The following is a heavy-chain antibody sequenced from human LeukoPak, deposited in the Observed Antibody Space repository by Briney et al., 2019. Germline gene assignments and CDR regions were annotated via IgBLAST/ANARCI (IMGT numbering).Heavy chain of an antibody. CDR2: IWFDGSVK. D-gene: IGHD3-3*01. Sequence: GSLRLSCAASGFTFNTHGMHWVRQAPGKGLEWVAAIWFDGSVKHYSDAVKGRFTISRDNSLDTLYLQMNSLRVEDTAMYYCAKDTAIQFLEPAFWGQGTLVTVSS. CDR1: GFTFNTHG. V-gene: IGHV3-33*06. J-gene: IGHJ4*02. CDR3: AKDTAIQFLEPAF.